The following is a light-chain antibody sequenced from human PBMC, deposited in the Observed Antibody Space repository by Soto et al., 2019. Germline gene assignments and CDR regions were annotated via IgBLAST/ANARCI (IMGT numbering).Light chain of an antibody. J-gene: IGKJ1*01. CDR1: QNIYST. V-gene: IGKV3-15*01. CDR2: RAS. Sequence: EIVMTQSPATLSVSPGERATLSCRASQNIYSTFAWYQQRPGQAPRLLIYRASTRATGVPARFSGSGSGTDFTLTISSLQPEDFATYYCQQSYSTPRTFGQGTKVDIK. CDR3: QQSYSTPRT.